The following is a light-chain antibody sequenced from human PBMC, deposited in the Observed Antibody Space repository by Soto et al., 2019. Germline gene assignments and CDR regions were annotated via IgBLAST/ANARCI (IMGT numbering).Light chain of an antibody. Sequence: EVVLPQSPGTLSLSPGERATLSSGASQSVSSGFLAWYQQKPGQAPRLLIFGASSRATGIPDRFSGSGSGTDFTLIISRLEAEDFAVYYCQQYGSSSGTFGQGTKLEIK. CDR3: QQYGSSSGT. CDR1: QSVSSGF. V-gene: IGKV3-20*01. J-gene: IGKJ2*01. CDR2: GAS.